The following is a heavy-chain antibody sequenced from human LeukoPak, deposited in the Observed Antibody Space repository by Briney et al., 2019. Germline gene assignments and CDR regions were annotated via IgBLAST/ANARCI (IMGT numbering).Heavy chain of an antibody. V-gene: IGHV3-30*03. D-gene: IGHD2-15*01. CDR2: ISYDGSNK. J-gene: IGHJ4*02. CDR1: GFTFSSYG. CDR3: ARMPMDIVVVVAAIYFDY. Sequence: PGRSLRLSCAASGFTFSSYGMHWVRQAPGKGLEWVAVISYDGSNKYYADSVKGRFTISRDNSKNTLYLQMNSLRAEDTAVYYCARMPMDIVVVVAAIYFDYWGQGTLVTVSS.